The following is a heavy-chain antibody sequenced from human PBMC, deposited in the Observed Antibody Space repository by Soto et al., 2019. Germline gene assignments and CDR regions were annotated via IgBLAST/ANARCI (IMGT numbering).Heavy chain of an antibody. D-gene: IGHD2-2*01. Sequence: KPGGSLRLSCAASGFTFSDFYMSWIRQAPGKGLEWVSYISGSGSSIYYADSVKGRFTISRDNAKNSLYLQMNSLRAEDTAVYYCARDRGVPTADYYGMDVWGQGTTVTVSS. J-gene: IGHJ6*02. V-gene: IGHV3-11*01. CDR3: ARDRGVPTADYYGMDV. CDR2: ISGSGSSI. CDR1: GFTFSDFY.